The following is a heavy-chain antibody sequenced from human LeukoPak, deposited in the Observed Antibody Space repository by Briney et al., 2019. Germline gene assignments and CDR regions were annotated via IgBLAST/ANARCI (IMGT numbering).Heavy chain of an antibody. Sequence: SQTLSLTCTVSGGSISSGGYYWRWIRQHPGKGLEWIGYIYYSGSTYYNPSLKSRVTISVDTSKNQFSLKLSSVTAADTAVYYCARDRGWTGIAVAGYFDYWGQGTLVTVSS. CDR2: IYYSGST. CDR1: GGSISSGGYY. D-gene: IGHD6-19*01. J-gene: IGHJ4*02. V-gene: IGHV4-31*03. CDR3: ARDRGWTGIAVAGYFDY.